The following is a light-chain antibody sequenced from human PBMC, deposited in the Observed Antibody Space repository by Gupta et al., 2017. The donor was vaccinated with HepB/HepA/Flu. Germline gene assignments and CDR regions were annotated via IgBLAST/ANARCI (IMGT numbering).Light chain of an antibody. CDR1: SLSMYY. CDR3: VSREKSGDHLS. J-gene: IGLJ3*02. CDR2: GKD. Sequence: SSLLTQDPAVSESLGQTVRMTCHRDSLSMYYACWYQQKQVQAPILVTYGKDGQPSGIPVRFSGSSSENTASLTITRVQAEDDADYYCVSREKSGDHLSFGAGTKLTVL. V-gene: IGLV3-19*01.